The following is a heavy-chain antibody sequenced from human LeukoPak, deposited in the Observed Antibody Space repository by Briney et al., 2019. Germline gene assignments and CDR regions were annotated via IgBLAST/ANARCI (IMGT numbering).Heavy chain of an antibody. D-gene: IGHD3-16*01. Sequence: PGGSLRLSCAASGFTFSSYAMSWVRQAPGKGLEWVSAISGSGGSTYYADSVKGRFTISRDNSKNTLYLQMNSLRAEDTAVYYCAKEPGLWGVYDYVWGSSRYYYGMDVWGQGTTVTVSS. CDR2: ISGSGGST. CDR1: GFTFSSYA. CDR3: AKEPGLWGVYDYVWGSSRYYYGMDV. V-gene: IGHV3-23*01. J-gene: IGHJ6*02.